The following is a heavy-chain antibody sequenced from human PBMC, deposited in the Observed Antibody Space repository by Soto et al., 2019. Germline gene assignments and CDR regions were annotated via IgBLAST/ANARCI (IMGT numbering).Heavy chain of an antibody. V-gene: IGHV4-31*03. Sequence: QVQLQESGPGLVKPSQTLSLTCTVSGGSISSGGYYWSWIRQHPGKGLEWIGYIYYSGSTYYNPSLKSRVTISVDTSKNQFSLKLSSVTAADTAVYYCARDRITGTIYPGYYYYYGMDVWGQGTTVTVSS. J-gene: IGHJ6*02. CDR1: GGSISSGGYY. CDR3: ARDRITGTIYPGYYYYYGMDV. CDR2: IYYSGST. D-gene: IGHD1-7*01.